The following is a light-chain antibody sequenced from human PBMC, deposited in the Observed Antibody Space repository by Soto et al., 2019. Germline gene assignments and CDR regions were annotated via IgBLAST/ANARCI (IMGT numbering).Light chain of an antibody. J-gene: IGKJ3*01. CDR3: QQYGTPLFT. V-gene: IGKV3-20*01. CDR1: QSVTNNF. Sequence: IVLTQSPGTLSLSPGERATLSCGASQSVTNNFLAWYQQKPGQAPRLLIYGPYRRATGVPDRFTGSGSGTDFALTISRLEPGEYAGYKCQQYGTPLFTSGPGTIVDIK. CDR2: GPY.